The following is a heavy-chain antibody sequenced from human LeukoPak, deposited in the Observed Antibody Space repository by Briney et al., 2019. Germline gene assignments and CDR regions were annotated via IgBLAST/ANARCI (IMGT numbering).Heavy chain of an antibody. CDR3: AREEKMEEGYYYYMDV. V-gene: IGHV3-48*01. J-gene: IGHJ6*03. CDR1: GFTFSTSG. Sequence: GGSLRLSCAASGFTFSTSGMNWVRQAPGKGLEWVSYIISSSTTIYYADSVKGRFTISRDNSKNSLYLQMNSLEAEDTAVYYCAREEKMEEGYYYYMDVWGKGTTVTVSS. D-gene: IGHD5-24*01. CDR2: IISSSTTI.